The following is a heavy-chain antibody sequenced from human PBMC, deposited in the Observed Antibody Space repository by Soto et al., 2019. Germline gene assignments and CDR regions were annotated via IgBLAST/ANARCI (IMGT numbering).Heavy chain of an antibody. CDR2: FDPEDGET. D-gene: IGHD2-15*01. J-gene: IGHJ4*02. CDR1: GYTLTELS. CDR3: ARSGGTEDIVVVVAAHFDY. Sequence: ASVKVSCKVSGYTLTELSMHWVRQAPGKGLEWMGGFDPEDGETIYAQKFQGRVTMTEDTSTDTAYMELSSLRSEDTAVYYCARSGGTEDIVVVVAAHFDYWGQGTLVTVSS. V-gene: IGHV1-24*01.